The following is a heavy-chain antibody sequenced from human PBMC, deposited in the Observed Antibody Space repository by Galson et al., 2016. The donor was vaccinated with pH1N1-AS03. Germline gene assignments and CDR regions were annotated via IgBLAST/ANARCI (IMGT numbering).Heavy chain of an antibody. CDR2: IRFDGSHK. CDR3: AKSRSDFADHLES. Sequence: SLRLSCAASGFTFRDFGMHWVRQTPGEGLEWVAFIRFDGSHKYYADSVKGRFTIFRDNSKNALFLQMSSLRREDTALYYCAKSRSDFADHLESWGQGARVTVSS. J-gene: IGHJ4*02. V-gene: IGHV3-30*02. D-gene: IGHD4-17*01. CDR1: GFTFRDFG.